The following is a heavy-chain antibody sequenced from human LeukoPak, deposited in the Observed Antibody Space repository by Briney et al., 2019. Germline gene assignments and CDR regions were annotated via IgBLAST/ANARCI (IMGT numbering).Heavy chain of an antibody. CDR1: GGSISSSSYY. Sequence: SETLSLTCTVSGGSISSSSYYWGWIRQPPGKGLEWIGSIYYSGSTNYNPSLKSRVTISVDKSKNQFSLKLSSVTAADTAVYYCAGLSGSYSDYYFDYWGQGTLVTVSS. V-gene: IGHV4-39*07. CDR3: AGLSGSYSDYYFDY. D-gene: IGHD1-26*01. J-gene: IGHJ4*02. CDR2: IYYSGST.